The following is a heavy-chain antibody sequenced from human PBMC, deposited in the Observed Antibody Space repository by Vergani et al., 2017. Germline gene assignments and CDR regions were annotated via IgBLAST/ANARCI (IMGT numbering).Heavy chain of an antibody. V-gene: IGHV3-23*01. CDR2: ISGSGGNT. J-gene: IGHJ6*02. Sequence: EVQLLESGGGLVQPGGSLRLSCGASGFTFSSYAMTWVRQAPGKGLEWVSAISGSGGNTFYTDSVKGRFTIDRDNSKDTLYLQMNSLRVEDTAIYYCAKARDPNCKGGNCYSYYYGLDLWGQGTTVTVSS. CDR1: GFTFSSYA. D-gene: IGHD2-15*01. CDR3: AKARDPNCKGGNCYSYYYGLDL.